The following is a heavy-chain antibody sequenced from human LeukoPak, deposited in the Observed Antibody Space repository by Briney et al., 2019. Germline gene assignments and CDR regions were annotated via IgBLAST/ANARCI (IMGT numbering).Heavy chain of an antibody. CDR3: AKPSTPLYYYGSGSYFDY. Sequence: PGGSLRLSCAASGFTFSSYGMHWVRQAPGKGLEGVAVISYDGSNKYYADSVKGRFTISRDNSKNTLYLQMNSLRAEDTAVYYCAKPSTPLYYYGSGSYFDYWGQGTLVTVSS. CDR2: ISYDGSNK. CDR1: GFTFSSYG. J-gene: IGHJ4*02. V-gene: IGHV3-30*18. D-gene: IGHD3-10*01.